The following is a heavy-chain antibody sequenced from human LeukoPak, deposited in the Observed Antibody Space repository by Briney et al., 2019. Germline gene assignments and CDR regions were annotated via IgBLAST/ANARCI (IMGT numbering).Heavy chain of an antibody. Sequence: SETLSLTCAVYGGSFSGYCWSWIRQPPGKGLEWIGEINHSGSTNYNPSLKSRVTISVDTSKNQFSLKLSSVTAADTAVYYCARGRRIQLWLPKNYYYYMDVWGKGTTVTVSS. J-gene: IGHJ6*03. D-gene: IGHD5-18*01. V-gene: IGHV4-34*01. CDR2: INHSGST. CDR1: GGSFSGYC. CDR3: ARGRRIQLWLPKNYYYYMDV.